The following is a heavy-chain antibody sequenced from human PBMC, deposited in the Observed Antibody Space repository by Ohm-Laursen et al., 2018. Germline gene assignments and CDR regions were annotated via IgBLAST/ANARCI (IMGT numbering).Heavy chain of an antibody. CDR2: INHSGST. V-gene: IGHV4-34*01. CDR3: ARVSILTGYRNYYYYYGMDV. J-gene: IGHJ6*02. D-gene: IGHD3-9*01. CDR1: GGSFSGYY. Sequence: SETLSLTCAVYGGSFSGYYWSWIRQPPGKGLEWIGEINHSGSTNYNPSLKSRVTISVDTSKNQFSLKLSSVTAADTAVYYCARVSILTGYRNYYYYYGMDVWGQGTTVTVSS.